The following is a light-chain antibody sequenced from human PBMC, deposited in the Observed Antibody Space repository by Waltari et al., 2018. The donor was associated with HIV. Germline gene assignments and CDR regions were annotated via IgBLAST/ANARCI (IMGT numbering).Light chain of an antibody. CDR3: YSAADNDLRV. CDR2: KDS. Sequence: SYELTQPSSVSVSPGQTARITCSGDVLAKKYARWFQQKPGQAPGLVIYKDSERPSGIPERFSGSSSGTTVTLTISGAQVEDEAHYYCYSAADNDLRVFGGGTKLTVL. J-gene: IGLJ3*02. V-gene: IGLV3-27*01. CDR1: VLAKKY.